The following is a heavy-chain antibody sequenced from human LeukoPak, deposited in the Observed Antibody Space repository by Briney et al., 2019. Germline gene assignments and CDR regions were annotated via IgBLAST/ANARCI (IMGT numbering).Heavy chain of an antibody. D-gene: IGHD5/OR15-5a*01. Sequence: GGSLRLSCAASGFTFRNYGMHWVRQFPGRGLEWVSAIGIADDTYYPDSGKGRFTNSRENAKNSLYLQMNSLRDGDTAVYYCVKGGIQVSGIDAFDIWGQGTMVTVSS. J-gene: IGHJ3*02. CDR3: VKGGIQVSGIDAFDI. CDR1: GFTFRNYG. V-gene: IGHV3-13*01. CDR2: IGIADDT.